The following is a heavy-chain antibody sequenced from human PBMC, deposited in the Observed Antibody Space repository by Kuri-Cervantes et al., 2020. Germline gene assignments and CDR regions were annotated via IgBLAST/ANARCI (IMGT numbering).Heavy chain of an antibody. CDR2: ISSSGSTI. V-gene: IGHV3-11*01. D-gene: IGHD6-6*01. CDR3: AKDLSSIAARRGMYYGMDV. Sequence: GGSLRLSCAASGFTFSDYYMSWIRQAPGKGLGWVSYISSSGSTIYYADSVKGRFTISRDNAKNSLYLQMNSLRSEDTALYYCAKDLSSIAARRGMYYGMDVWGQGTTVTVSS. CDR1: GFTFSDYY. J-gene: IGHJ6*02.